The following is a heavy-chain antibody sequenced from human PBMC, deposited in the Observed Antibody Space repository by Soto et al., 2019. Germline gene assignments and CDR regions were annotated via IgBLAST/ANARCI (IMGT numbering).Heavy chain of an antibody. D-gene: IGHD1-26*01. CDR1: GYTFSTYY. J-gene: IGHJ4*02. CDR3: ATAPGNFFDN. V-gene: IGHV1-46*01. CDR2: INPSDSAKT. Sequence: ASVKVSCKASGYTFSTYYMHWVRQAPGQGYEWMGIINPSDSAKTDYAQKFQGRLTMTTDTSTSTAYMELRSLRSDDTAIYYCATAPGNFFDNWGQGTPVTVSS.